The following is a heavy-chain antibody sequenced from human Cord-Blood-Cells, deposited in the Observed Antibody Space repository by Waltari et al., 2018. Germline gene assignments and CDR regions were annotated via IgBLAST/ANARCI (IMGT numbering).Heavy chain of an antibody. CDR2: ISYDGSNK. Sequence: QVQLVESGGGVVQPGRSLRLPCAASGFTFMSYGMHWVRQAPGKGLEWVAVISYDGSNKYYADSVKGRFTISRDNSKNTLYLQMNSLRAEDTAVYYCAKELDAFDIWGQGTMVTVSS. CDR1: GFTFMSYG. CDR3: AKELDAFDI. V-gene: IGHV3-30*18. J-gene: IGHJ3*02.